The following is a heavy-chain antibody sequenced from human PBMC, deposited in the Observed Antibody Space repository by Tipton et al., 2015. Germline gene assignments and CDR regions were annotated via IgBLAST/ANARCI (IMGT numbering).Heavy chain of an antibody. D-gene: IGHD3-22*01. CDR2: IHHGGST. V-gene: IGHV4-4*02. CDR1: GFTFSSNW. Sequence: SLRLSCAASGFTFSSNWWSWVRQPPGKGLEWIGEIHHGGSTNYNPSLKSRVTMSVDTSKNQFSLHLSSVTAADTAVYYCAREVWYYDSSGYDYWGQGTLVTVSS. J-gene: IGHJ4*02. CDR3: AREVWYYDSSGYDY.